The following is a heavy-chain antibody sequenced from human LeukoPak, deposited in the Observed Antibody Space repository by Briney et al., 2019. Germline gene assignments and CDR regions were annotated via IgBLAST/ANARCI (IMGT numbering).Heavy chain of an antibody. D-gene: IGHD2-2*01. CDR3: ARDVGPPRGYCSSTSCFSPLFDP. V-gene: IGHV4-38-2*02. CDR2: IYHSGST. Sequence: SETLSLTCAVSGYSISSGYYWGWIRQPPGKGLEWIGSIYHSGSTYYNPSLKSRVTISVDTSKNQFSLKLSSVTAADTAAYYCARDVGPPRGYCSSTSCFSPLFDPWGQGTLVTVSS. CDR1: GYSISSGYY. J-gene: IGHJ5*02.